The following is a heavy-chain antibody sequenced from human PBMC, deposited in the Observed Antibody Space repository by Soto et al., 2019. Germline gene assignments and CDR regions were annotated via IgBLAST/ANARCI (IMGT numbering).Heavy chain of an antibody. CDR1: GGIFSTYA. D-gene: IGHD3-10*01. CDR2: IIPIFGTP. CDR3: ARDRDDYGSGNYYNRIDF. J-gene: IGHJ4*02. V-gene: IGHV1-69*01. Sequence: QVQLVQSGAEVKKPGSSVKVSCKASGGIFSTYAISWLRRAHGQGLEWMGGIIPIFGTPNYAQRFQGRVTITADESTSTAYMELSRLRSEDTAVYYCARDRDDYGSGNYYNRIDFWGQRTLVTVSS.